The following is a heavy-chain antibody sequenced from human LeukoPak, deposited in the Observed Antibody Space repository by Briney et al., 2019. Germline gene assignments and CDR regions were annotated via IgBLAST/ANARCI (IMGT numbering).Heavy chain of an antibody. CDR2: INPNSDVT. Sequence: GASVKVSCKASGYAFTGYYMHWVRQAPGQGLEWMGWINPNSDVTNSAQKFQGRVTMTRDMSFGTAYMELTRLRSDDTAVYYCARGQLIRGYYYMDVWGKGTTVTVSS. CDR3: ARGQLIRGYYYMDV. CDR1: GYAFTGYY. J-gene: IGHJ6*03. V-gene: IGHV1-2*02. D-gene: IGHD1-1*01.